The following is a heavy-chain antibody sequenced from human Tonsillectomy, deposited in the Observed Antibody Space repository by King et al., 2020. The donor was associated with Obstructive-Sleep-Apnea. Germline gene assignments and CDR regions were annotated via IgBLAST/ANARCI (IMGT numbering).Heavy chain of an antibody. CDR1: GFPLSTYA. CDR2: ISTNGDTT. Sequence: VQLVESGGGLAQPGGSLRLSCVASGFPLSTYAMQWVRQAPGKGLEYVSGISTNGDTTHYTNSVKGRFTISRDNSKNTLYLQMGSLTTEDTAVYYCAXGXXXRXXVXXXXXXXXXXXXXXXXXXXXXXXXXXXXPXXXXXXXXXXXXXXXXXFD. CDR3: AXGXXXRXXVXXXXXXXXXXXXXXXXXXXXXXXXXXXXPXXXXXXXXXXXXXXXXXFD. J-gene: IGHJ4*01. V-gene: IGHV3-64*01.